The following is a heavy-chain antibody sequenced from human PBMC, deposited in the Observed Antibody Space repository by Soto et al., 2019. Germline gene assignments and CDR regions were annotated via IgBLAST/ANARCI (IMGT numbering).Heavy chain of an antibody. Sequence: QVQLVQSGADVQRPGSSVRVSCKASGDTFNFYSINWVRQAPGLGLQWMGRINPILSMSNYAPIFQGRVTMTADKSTSTAYMELSSLRSEDTAMYYCATSYGSGYRAFDSWGQGALVTVSS. CDR2: INPILSMS. CDR3: ATSYGSGYRAFDS. J-gene: IGHJ4*02. D-gene: IGHD3-10*01. CDR1: GDTFNFYS. V-gene: IGHV1-69*02.